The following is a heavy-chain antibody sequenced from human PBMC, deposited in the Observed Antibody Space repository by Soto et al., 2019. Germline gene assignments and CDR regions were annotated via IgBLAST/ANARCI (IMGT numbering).Heavy chain of an antibody. CDR1: GFTFSSYA. J-gene: IGHJ6*02. Sequence: GGSLRLSCAASGFTFSSYAMHWVRQAPGKGLEWVAVISYDGSNKYYADSVKGRFTISRDNSKNTLYLQMNSLRAEDTAVYYCARAMMIDYLSVLYGMGVWGRGTTVTVSS. CDR2: ISYDGSNK. CDR3: ARAMMIDYLSVLYGMGV. V-gene: IGHV3-30-3*01. D-gene: IGHD4-17*01.